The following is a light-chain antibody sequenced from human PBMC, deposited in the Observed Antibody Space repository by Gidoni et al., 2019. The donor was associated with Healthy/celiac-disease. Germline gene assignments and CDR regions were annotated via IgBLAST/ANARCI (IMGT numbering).Light chain of an antibody. CDR3: QQRSNWPPFT. V-gene: IGKV3-11*01. J-gene: IGKJ3*01. Sequence: IVLTQSPATLSLSPGERATLSCRASQSVSSYFAWYQQKPGQAPRLLIYDASNRATGIPARFSGSGSGTDFTLTISSLEPEDFAVYYCQQRSNWPPFTFGPGTKVDIK. CDR2: DAS. CDR1: QSVSSY.